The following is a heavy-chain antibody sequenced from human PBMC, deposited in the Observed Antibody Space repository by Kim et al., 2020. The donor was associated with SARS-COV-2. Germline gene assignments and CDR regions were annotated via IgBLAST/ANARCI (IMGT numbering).Heavy chain of an antibody. CDR2: ISYDGSNK. D-gene: IGHD3-16*01. Sequence: GGSLRLSCAASGFTFSSYAMHWVRQAPGKGLEWVAVISYDGSNKYYADSVKGRFTISRDNSKNTLYLQMNSLRAEDTAVYYCARGGDYDWDAFDIWGQGTIVTVSS. V-gene: IGHV3-30-3*01. J-gene: IGHJ3*02. CDR3: ARGGDYDWDAFDI. CDR1: GFTFSSYA.